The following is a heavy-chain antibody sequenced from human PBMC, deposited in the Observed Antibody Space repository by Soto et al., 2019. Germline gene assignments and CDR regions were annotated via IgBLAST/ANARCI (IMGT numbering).Heavy chain of an antibody. CDR3: ARQTNTIRHYYFDY. D-gene: IGHD3-3*01. V-gene: IGHV5-51*01. Sequence: GESLKISCKGSGYTFSNYWIGWVRQMPGKGLEGMGTIYPGDSDTRYSPSFQGQVTISADKSINTAYLQWSSLKASDTAMYYCARQTNTIRHYYFDYWGQGTLVTVSS. CDR1: GYTFSNYW. J-gene: IGHJ4*02. CDR2: IYPGDSDT.